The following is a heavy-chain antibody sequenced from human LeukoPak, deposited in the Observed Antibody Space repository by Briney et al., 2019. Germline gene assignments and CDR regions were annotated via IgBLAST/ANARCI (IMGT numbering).Heavy chain of an antibody. V-gene: IGHV1-2*02. J-gene: IGHJ4*02. CDR2: INPNSGGT. Sequence: ASVKVSCKVSRYTLTELSMHWVRQAPGQGLEWMGWINPNSGGTNYAQKFQGRVTMTRDTSISTAYMELSRLRSDDTAVYYCARDDILTGYSLLWGQGTLVTVSS. CDR1: RYTLTELS. D-gene: IGHD3-9*01. CDR3: ARDDILTGYSLL.